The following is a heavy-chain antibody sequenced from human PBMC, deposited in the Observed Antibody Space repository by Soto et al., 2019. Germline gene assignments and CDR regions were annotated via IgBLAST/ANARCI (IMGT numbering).Heavy chain of an antibody. D-gene: IGHD6-19*01. CDR3: AKDLRIAVAGTDYFDS. CDR2: ISYDVTNK. V-gene: IGHV3-30*18. Sequence: GGSLRLSCPASGFSFSSYGMHWVRQAPGKGLEWVAVISYDVTNKYYADSVKGRFTISRDNSKNTLYLQMNSLRAEDTAVYYCAKDLRIAVAGTDYFDSWGQGTLVTVSS. CDR1: GFSFSSYG. J-gene: IGHJ4*02.